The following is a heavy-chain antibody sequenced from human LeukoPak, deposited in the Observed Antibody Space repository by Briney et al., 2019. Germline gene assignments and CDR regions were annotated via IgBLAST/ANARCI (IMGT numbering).Heavy chain of an antibody. CDR2: IKQDGSVQ. D-gene: IGHD3-16*01. CDR1: GFTVSRNY. CDR3: ASGGR. V-gene: IGHV3-7*01. Sequence: PGVSLRLSCAASGFTVSRNYMSWVRQAPGKGLEWVANIKQDGSVQYYLDSVRGRFTISRDNAKNSLYLQMDSLRVEDTAIYYCASGGRWGQGTMVTVSS. J-gene: IGHJ3*01.